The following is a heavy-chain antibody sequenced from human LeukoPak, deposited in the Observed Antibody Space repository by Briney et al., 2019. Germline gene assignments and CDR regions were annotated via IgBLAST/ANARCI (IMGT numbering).Heavy chain of an antibody. CDR1: GYTFTSYY. J-gene: IGHJ4*02. V-gene: IGHV1-46*01. CDR3: ARGRGALVGAKAGVDY. D-gene: IGHD1-26*01. Sequence: GASVKVSCKASGYTFTSYYMHWVRQAPGQGLEWMGIINPSGGSTSYAQKFQGRVTMTRDTSISTAYMELSRLRSDDTAVYYCARGRGALVGAKAGVDYWGQGTLVTVSS. CDR2: INPSGGST.